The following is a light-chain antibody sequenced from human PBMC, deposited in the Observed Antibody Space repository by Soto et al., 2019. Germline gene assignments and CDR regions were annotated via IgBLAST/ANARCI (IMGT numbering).Light chain of an antibody. J-gene: IGKJ4*01. CDR3: QQFSSYPLT. Sequence: EVLLTQSPGTLSFSPGERATLSCRASQTVRNNYLAWYQQKPGQAPRLLIYDASSRATGIPDRFSGGGSGTDFTLTISRLEPEDFAVYYCQQFSSYPLTFGGGTKVDIK. V-gene: IGKV3-20*01. CDR2: DAS. CDR1: QTVRNNY.